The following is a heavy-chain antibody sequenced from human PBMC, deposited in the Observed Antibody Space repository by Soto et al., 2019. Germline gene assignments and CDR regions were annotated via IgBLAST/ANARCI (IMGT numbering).Heavy chain of an antibody. CDR3: ATGRVYYGSEY. D-gene: IGHD3-10*01. CDR2: IYYSAST. Sequence: QVQLQESGPGLVKPSETLSLTCSFPGGSISSYYWSWIRQPPGKGLEWMGYIYYSASTNYKPSLTSNPSRQTPVTIPLHTSHNQFSLKLSSMTAADPAVYYCATGRVYYGSEYWGQGTLVTVSS. CDR1: GGSISSYY. J-gene: IGHJ4*02. V-gene: IGHV4-59*01.